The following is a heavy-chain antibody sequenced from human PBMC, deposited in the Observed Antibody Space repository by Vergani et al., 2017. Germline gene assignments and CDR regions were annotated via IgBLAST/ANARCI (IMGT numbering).Heavy chain of an antibody. CDR2: INHSGST. D-gene: IGHD3-9*01. CDR3: ARGRGYFDDPGGYYYGMDV. J-gene: IGHJ6*02. V-gene: IGHV4-34*01. CDR1: GGSFSGYY. Sequence: QVQLQQWGAGLLKPSETLSLTCAVYGGSFSGYYWSWIRQPPGKGLEWIGEINHSGSTNYNPSLKSRVTISVDTSKNQFSLKLRSVTAADTAVYYYARGRGYFDDPGGYYYGMDVWGQGTTVTVSS.